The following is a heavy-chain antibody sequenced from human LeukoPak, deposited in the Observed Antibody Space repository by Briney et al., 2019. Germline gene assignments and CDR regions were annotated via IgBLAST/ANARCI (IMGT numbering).Heavy chain of an antibody. CDR1: GFPFSSYW. CDR3: ARLTGTTGFDY. CDR2: IKQDGSDK. Sequence: GGSLRLSCAASGFPFSSYWMSWVRQAPGKGLEWVANIKQDGSDKYYVDSVKGRFTISRDNAKNSLYLQLNSLRADDTAVYFCARLTGTTGFDYWGQGTLVTVSS. V-gene: IGHV3-7*01. D-gene: IGHD1-1*01. J-gene: IGHJ4*02.